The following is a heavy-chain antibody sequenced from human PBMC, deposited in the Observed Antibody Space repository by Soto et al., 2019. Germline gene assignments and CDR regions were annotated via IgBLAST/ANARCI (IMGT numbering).Heavy chain of an antibody. CDR3: ARTPPFWSGYLNWFDP. CDR2: IYPGDSDT. V-gene: IGHV5-51*01. J-gene: IGHJ5*02. D-gene: IGHD3-3*01. CDR1: GYSFTSYW. Sequence: GESLKISWKGSGYSFTSYWIGWVRQMPGKGLEWRGIIYPGDSDTRYSPSFQGQVTISADKSISTAYLQWSSLKASDTAMYYCARTPPFWSGYLNWFDPWGQGTLVTVSS.